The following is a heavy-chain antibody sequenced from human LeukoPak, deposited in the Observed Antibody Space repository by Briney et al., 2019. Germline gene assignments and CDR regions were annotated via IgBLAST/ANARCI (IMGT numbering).Heavy chain of an antibody. J-gene: IGHJ4*02. D-gene: IGHD2-15*01. CDR1: GFTSSSYA. CDR3: VKDLSPVLAAISFDY. Sequence: QPGGSLRLSCSASGFTSSSYAMHWVRQAPGKGLEYVSAISSNGGSTYYADSVKGRFTISRDNSKNTLYLQMSSLRAEDTAVYYCVKDLSPVLAAISFDYWGQGTLVTVSS. V-gene: IGHV3-64D*06. CDR2: ISSNGGST.